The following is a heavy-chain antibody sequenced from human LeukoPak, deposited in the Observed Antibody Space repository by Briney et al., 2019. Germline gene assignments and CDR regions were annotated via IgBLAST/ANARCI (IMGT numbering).Heavy chain of an antibody. J-gene: IGHJ4*02. CDR3: ASSGSYRFDY. Sequence: GGSLRLYCAASGFTFSSYSMNWVRQAPGKGLEWVSHITASGTAMFYADSVKGRFTISRDKAKNSLYLQMNSLRDEDTAVYYCASSGSYRFDYWGQGTLVTVSS. CDR1: GFTFSSYS. CDR2: ITASGTAM. D-gene: IGHD1-26*01. V-gene: IGHV3-48*02.